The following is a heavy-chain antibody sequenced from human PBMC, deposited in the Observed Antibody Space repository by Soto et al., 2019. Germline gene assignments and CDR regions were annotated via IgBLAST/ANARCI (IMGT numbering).Heavy chain of an antibody. CDR2: ISGSGGST. Sequence: GGSLRLSCAASGFTFSSYAMSWVRQAPGKGLEWVSAISGSGGSTYYADSVKGRFTISRDNSKNTLYLQMNSLRAEDTAVYYCSNELPGYSSCWVFDYWGQGTLVTVSS. V-gene: IGHV3-23*01. CDR1: GFTFSSYA. D-gene: IGHD6-13*01. J-gene: IGHJ4*02. CDR3: SNELPGYSSCWVFDY.